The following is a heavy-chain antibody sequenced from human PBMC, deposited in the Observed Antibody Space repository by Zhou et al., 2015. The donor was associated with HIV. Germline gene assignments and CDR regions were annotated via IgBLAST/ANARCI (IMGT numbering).Heavy chain of an antibody. CDR3: ARVTSGHPLIVVPAASPADDY. D-gene: IGHD2-2*01. V-gene: IGHV1-69*02. CDR2: IIPILGIA. J-gene: IGHJ4*02. CDR1: GGTFSSYT. Sequence: QVQLVQSGAEVKKPGSSVKVSCKASGGTFSSYTISWVRQAPGQGLEWMGRIIPILGIANYAQKFQGRVTITADKSTSTAYMELSSLRSEDTAVYYCARVTSGHPLIVVPAASPADDYWGQGTPGHRLL.